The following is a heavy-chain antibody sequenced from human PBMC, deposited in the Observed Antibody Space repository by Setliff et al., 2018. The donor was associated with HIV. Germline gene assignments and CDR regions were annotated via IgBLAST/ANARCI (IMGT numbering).Heavy chain of an antibody. J-gene: IGHJ5*01. CDR1: GYTFTSYA. CDR3: ARGDHYVCVDYSNFFDS. CDR2: INTDSGTP. V-gene: IGHV7-4-1*02. Sequence: ASVQVSCKASGYTFTSYAMNWVRQAPGQGLEGMGWINTDSGTPTYAQAFTGRLVFSLDTAVSTAFLQITSLKAEDTAVYYCARGDHYVCVDYSNFFDSWGQGTLVTVSS. D-gene: IGHD3-10*01.